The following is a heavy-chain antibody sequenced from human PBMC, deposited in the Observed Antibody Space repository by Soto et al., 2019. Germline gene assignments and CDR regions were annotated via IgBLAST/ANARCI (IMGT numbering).Heavy chain of an antibody. J-gene: IGHJ4*02. CDR3: ARQAKIGDRSQFYFDS. D-gene: IGHD3-16*01. CDR1: VFTFSFYA. Sequence: PWGSLIVSCATSVFTFSFYAMHWVRQAPGKGLEWVAVISYNGRNKHYVDSVKGRFTISRDNSQDTLYLQMDSLRPDDTAVYYCARQAKIGDRSQFYFDSWGQGTMVTVSS. V-gene: IGHV3-30*04. CDR2: ISYNGRNK.